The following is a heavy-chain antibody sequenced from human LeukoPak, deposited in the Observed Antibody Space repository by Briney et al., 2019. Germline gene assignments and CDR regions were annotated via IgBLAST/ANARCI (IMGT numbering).Heavy chain of an antibody. J-gene: IGHJ6*02. Sequence: SETLSLTCTVSGGSIISSSYYWGWIRQPPGKGLEWIGNIYYSGSTYYSPSLKSRVTISVDTSKNQFSLKLSSVTAADTAVYYCATTVDTAMGRWGYYYGMDVWGQGTTVTVSS. CDR3: ATTVDTAMGRWGYYYGMDV. CDR2: IYYSGST. CDR1: GGSIISSSYY. D-gene: IGHD5-18*01. V-gene: IGHV4-39*01.